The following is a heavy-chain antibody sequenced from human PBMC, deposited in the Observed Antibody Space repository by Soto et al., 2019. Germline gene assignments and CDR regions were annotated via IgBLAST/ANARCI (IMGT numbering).Heavy chain of an antibody. V-gene: IGHV1-8*01. J-gene: IGHJ6*02. Sequence: QVQLVQSGAEVTKPGASVKVSCKASGYTFTSYDINWVRQATGQGLEWMGWMSPNSGATGYAQKFQGRVTMTRDTSISTVNIELSTLRSEDTAIYYCARGVDAGVDVWGQGSTVTVYS. CDR2: MSPNSGAT. D-gene: IGHD1-1*01. CDR3: ARGVDAGVDV. CDR1: GYTFTSYD.